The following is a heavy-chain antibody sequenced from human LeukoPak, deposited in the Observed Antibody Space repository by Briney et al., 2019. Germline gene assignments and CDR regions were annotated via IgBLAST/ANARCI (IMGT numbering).Heavy chain of an antibody. D-gene: IGHD3-22*01. J-gene: IGHJ4*02. CDR3: ARYYYDSSVYYYYLDY. V-gene: IGHV4-59*01. CDR1: GGSISSYY. CDR2: ISYSGIT. Sequence: SETLSLTCTVSGGSISSYYWIWIRQPPGKGLEWIGYISYSGITSYNPSLKSRVTMSVDTSKNQFSLKLTSVIAADTAVYYCARYYYDSSVYYYYLDYWGQGTLVTVSS.